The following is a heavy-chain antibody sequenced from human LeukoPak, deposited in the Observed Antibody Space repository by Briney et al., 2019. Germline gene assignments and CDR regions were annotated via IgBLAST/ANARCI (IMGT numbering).Heavy chain of an antibody. D-gene: IGHD4-17*01. Sequence: ASVKVSCKASGYTFTNFGISWVRQAPGQGLEWMGWISAYNGNTKYAQNLQGRVTMTTDKSTSTAYMDLRSLRSDDTAVYYCVREAGDYYLDNWGQGTLATVSS. CDR1: GYTFTNFG. V-gene: IGHV1-18*01. CDR2: ISAYNGNT. J-gene: IGHJ4*02. CDR3: VREAGDYYLDN.